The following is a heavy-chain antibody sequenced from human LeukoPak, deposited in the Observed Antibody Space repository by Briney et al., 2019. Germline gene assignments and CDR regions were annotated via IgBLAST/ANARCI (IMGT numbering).Heavy chain of an antibody. D-gene: IGHD2-2*02. V-gene: IGHV1-2*02. CDR2: ITPNGGGT. J-gene: IGHJ5*02. Sequence: ASVKISCKASGYTFTAYYMHWVRQAPGQGHEWMGWITPNGGGTKYAQKFQGRVTMTRDTSISTAYMELSGLRSDDTAVYYCARGFRLSAIEDWFDPWGQGTLVTVSS. CDR3: ARGFRLSAIEDWFDP. CDR1: GYTFTAYY.